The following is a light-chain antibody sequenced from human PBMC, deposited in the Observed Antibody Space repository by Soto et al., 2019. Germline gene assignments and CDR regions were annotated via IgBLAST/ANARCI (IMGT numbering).Light chain of an antibody. CDR2: GAS. CDR3: QQYNNWPPLT. Sequence: EIVMTQSPATLSVSPGERATLSCRASQSVSSNLAWYQQNPGQAPRHLIYGASTRATGIPARFSGSGSGTEFTLTISSLQSEDFAVYYCQQYNNWPPLTFGGGTKVEIK. J-gene: IGKJ4*01. V-gene: IGKV3-15*01. CDR1: QSVSSN.